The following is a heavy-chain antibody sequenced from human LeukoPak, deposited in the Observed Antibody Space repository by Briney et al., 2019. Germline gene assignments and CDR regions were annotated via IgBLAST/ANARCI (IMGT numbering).Heavy chain of an antibody. CDR3: AHRGYYYDSSGYYSPYYFDY. D-gene: IGHD3-22*01. J-gene: IGHJ4*02. CDR2: IYWDDDK. V-gene: IGHV2-5*02. CDR1: GFPLSTSGVG. Sequence: SGPTLVKPTQTLTLTCTFSGFPLSTSGVGVGWIRQPPGKALEWLALIYWDDDKRYSPSLKSRLTITKDTSKNQVVLTMTNMDPVDTATYYCAHRGYYYDSSGYYSPYYFDYWGQGTLVTVSS.